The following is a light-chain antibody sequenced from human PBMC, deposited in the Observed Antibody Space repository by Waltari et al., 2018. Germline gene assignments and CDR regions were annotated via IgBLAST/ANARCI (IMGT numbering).Light chain of an antibody. CDR3: ASWDDSLNVWI. CDR1: ASNVGTKR. Sequence: QSLLSQPPSASGTPGQRVTISCSGSASNVGTKRVNWFQQHHRTAPKLLIHSDTPRPAGFPGRFSGSKSGTTASLAIDGLQSDDEAEYYCASWDDSLNVWIFGGGTRLTVL. V-gene: IGLV1-44*01. J-gene: IGLJ3*02. CDR2: SDT.